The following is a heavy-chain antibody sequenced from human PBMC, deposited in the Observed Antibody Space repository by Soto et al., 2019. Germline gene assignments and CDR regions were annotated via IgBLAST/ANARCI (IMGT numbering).Heavy chain of an antibody. D-gene: IGHD2-21*02. Sequence: GGSLRISCAASGFTFSSYAMSWVRQAPGKRLERVSAISGSGGSTYYADSVKGRFTISRDNSKNTLYLQMNSLRAEDTAVYYCLKVTVLFCDGDCSLGSFVILGQGSLV. CDR3: LKVTVLFCDGDCSLGSFVI. V-gene: IGHV3-23*01. CDR2: ISGSGGST. J-gene: IGHJ3*02. CDR1: GFTFSSYA.